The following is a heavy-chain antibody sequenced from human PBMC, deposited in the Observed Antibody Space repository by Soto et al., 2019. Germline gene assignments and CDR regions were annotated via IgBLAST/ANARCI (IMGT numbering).Heavy chain of an antibody. Sequence: VASVKVSCKASGFSFTGYYIHWLRQAPGQGLEWMGWINAHSGGTEYAQRFQGRVTLTRDTSIATAYLTLTSLTSDDTALYYCAKDLTRQLAYWLDPWGQGTQVTVPQ. CDR1: GFSFTGYY. J-gene: IGHJ5*02. CDR3: AKDLTRQLAYWLDP. CDR2: INAHSGGT. V-gene: IGHV1-2*02. D-gene: IGHD6-6*01.